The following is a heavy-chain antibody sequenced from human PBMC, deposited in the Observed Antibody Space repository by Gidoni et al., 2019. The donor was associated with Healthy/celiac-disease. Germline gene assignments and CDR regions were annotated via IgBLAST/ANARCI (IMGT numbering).Heavy chain of an antibody. Sequence: QVLLVQSGAEVQKPWASVLVSCEASGYPSTSYYMHWVRQAPGQGLEWMGIINPSGGSTSYAQKFQGRVTMTRDTSTSTVYMELSSLRSEDTAVYYCARDSGGIAAAGTGEYYFDYWGQGTLVTVSS. V-gene: IGHV1-46*01. CDR2: INPSGGST. J-gene: IGHJ4*02. D-gene: IGHD6-13*01. CDR3: ARDSGGIAAAGTGEYYFDY. CDR1: GYPSTSYY.